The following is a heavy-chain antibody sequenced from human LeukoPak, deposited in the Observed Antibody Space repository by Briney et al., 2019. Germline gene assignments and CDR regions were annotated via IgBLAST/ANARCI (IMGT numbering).Heavy chain of an antibody. CDR1: GGSISSSSYY. V-gene: IGHV4-39*07. CDR2: IYYSGST. D-gene: IGHD2-15*01. Sequence: SETLSLTCTVSGGSISSSSYYWGWIRQPPGKGLEWIGSIYYSGSTNYNPSLKSRVTISVDTSKNQFSLKLSSVTAADTAVYYCARGGYCSGGSCYINYWGQGTLVTVSS. J-gene: IGHJ4*02. CDR3: ARGGYCSGGSCYINY.